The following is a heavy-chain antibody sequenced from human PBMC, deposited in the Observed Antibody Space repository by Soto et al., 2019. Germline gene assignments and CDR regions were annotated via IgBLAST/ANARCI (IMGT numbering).Heavy chain of an antibody. J-gene: IGHJ4*02. CDR3: AKVGYCTNGVCHYYFDY. D-gene: IGHD2-8*01. Sequence: GGSLRLSCAASGFTFSSYAMSWVRQAPGKGLEWVSAISGSGGSTYYAYSVKGRFTIARDNSKNTLYLQMNSLRAEDTAVYYCAKVGYCTNGVCHYYFDYWGQGTLFTVSS. CDR2: ISGSGGST. V-gene: IGHV3-23*01. CDR1: GFTFSSYA.